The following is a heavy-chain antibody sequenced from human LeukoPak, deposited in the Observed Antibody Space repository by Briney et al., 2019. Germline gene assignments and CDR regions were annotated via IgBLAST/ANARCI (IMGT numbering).Heavy chain of an antibody. Sequence: GGSPRLSCAASGFTFDDYAVSWVRQAPGKGLEWVSAITGSGGSTYYADSVKGRFTVSRDNPRDTLYLQMNSLRAEDTAVYYCGKDEQGFGMQTPHWGQGTLVSVS. CDR3: GKDEQGFGMQTPH. J-gene: IGHJ4*02. D-gene: IGHD1-14*01. V-gene: IGHV3-23*01. CDR2: ITGSGGST. CDR1: GFTFDDYA.